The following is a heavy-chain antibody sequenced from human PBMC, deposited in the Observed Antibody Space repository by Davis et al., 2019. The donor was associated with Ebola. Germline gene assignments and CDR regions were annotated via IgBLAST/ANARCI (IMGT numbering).Heavy chain of an antibody. CDR1: GYTFTGYY. CDR2: IKPNSGGT. D-gene: IGHD3-10*01. CDR3: ARDPMVRGVIDYYGMDV. Sequence: AASVKVSCKASGYTFTGYYMHWVRQAPGQGLEWMGWIKPNSGGTNYAQKFQGWVTMTRDTSISTAYMELSRLRSDDTAVYYCARDPMVRGVIDYYGMDVWGQGTTVTVSS. J-gene: IGHJ6*02. V-gene: IGHV1-2*04.